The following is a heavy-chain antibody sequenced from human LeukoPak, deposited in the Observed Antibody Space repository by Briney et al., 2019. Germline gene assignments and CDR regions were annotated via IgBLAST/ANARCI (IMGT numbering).Heavy chain of an antibody. CDR2: ISGSGGNT. CDR3: ASSIRGEAGAFDI. V-gene: IGHV3-23*01. J-gene: IGHJ3*02. CDR1: GFTFSSYA. Sequence: PGGSLRLSCAASGFTFSSYAMSWVRQAPGKGLEWVATISGSGGNTYYADSVKGRFTISRDNAKNSLYLQMNSLRAEDTALYYCASSIRGEAGAFDIWGQGTMVTVSS. D-gene: IGHD3-16*01.